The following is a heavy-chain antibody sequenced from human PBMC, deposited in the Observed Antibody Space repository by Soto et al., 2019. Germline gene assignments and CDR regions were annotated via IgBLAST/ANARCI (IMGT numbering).Heavy chain of an antibody. V-gene: IGHV4-59*01. CDR3: ARAPMVLSRSYFDS. Sequence: SETLSLTCTVSGGSISNFYWSWIRQPPGKGLEWIGYISYSGNTNYNPSLKSRVSISVDTSRNQLSLNLTSVTAADTAVYYCARAPMVLSRSYFDSWGQGTPVTVSS. CDR1: GGSISNFY. J-gene: IGHJ4*02. D-gene: IGHD2-8*01. CDR2: ISYSGNT.